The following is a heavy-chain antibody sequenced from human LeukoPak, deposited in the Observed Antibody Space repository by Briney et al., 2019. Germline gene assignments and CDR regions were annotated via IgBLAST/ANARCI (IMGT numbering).Heavy chain of an antibody. D-gene: IGHD4-17*01. CDR2: IKQDGSEK. J-gene: IGHJ4*02. CDR3: ARDSKGDYGDHGEDY. CDR1: GYTFSSHG. Sequence: PGGSLRLSCAASGYTFSSHGMHWVRQAPGKGLEWVANIKQDGSEKYYVDSVKGRFTISRDNAKNPLNLQMNSLRAEDTAVYYCARDSKGDYGDHGEDYWGQGTLVTVSS. V-gene: IGHV3-7*01.